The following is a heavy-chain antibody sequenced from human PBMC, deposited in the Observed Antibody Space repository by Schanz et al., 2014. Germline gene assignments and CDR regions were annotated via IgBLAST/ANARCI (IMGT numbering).Heavy chain of an antibody. Sequence: QVQLVQSGAEVKKPGASVKVSCQASGYTFAGHAVHWVRQAPGQGPEWVGWIHTGSGNTKYSQKFEGRVTITRDTSASIVYMELSSLRSEDTAVFFCASGEARVTSSGVVIVPMNVWGKGTTDIVSS. D-gene: IGHD3-3*01. CDR2: IHTGSGNT. J-gene: IGHJ6*03. CDR3: ASGEARVTSSGVVIVPMNV. V-gene: IGHV1-3*04. CDR1: GYTFAGHA.